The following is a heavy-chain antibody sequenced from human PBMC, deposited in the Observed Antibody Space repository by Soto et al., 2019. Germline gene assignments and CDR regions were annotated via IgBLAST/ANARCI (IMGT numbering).Heavy chain of an antibody. V-gene: IGHV4-30-4*02. Sequence: SETLSLTCTVSGGSINTVNYYWSWIRQSPDKGLEWIGHIYNGGTTYNNPSLTSRVTISVDTSNNQFSLKLSSVTAADTAVYYCARAPRGIHRYPSYLDYRGQGTLVTVSS. CDR1: GGSINTVNYY. CDR2: IYNGGTT. CDR3: ARAPRGIHRYPSYLDY. D-gene: IGHD3-16*02. J-gene: IGHJ4*02.